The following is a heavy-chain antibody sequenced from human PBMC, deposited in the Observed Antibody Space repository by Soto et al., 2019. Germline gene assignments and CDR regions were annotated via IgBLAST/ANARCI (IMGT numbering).Heavy chain of an antibody. CDR3: ARGLYYDFWSGSWFDP. J-gene: IGHJ5*02. CDR1: GYTFTGYY. D-gene: IGHD3-3*01. CDR2: INPNSGGT. V-gene: IGHV1-2*04. Sequence: ASVNVSCKASGYTFTGYYMHWVRQAPGQGLEWMGWINPNSGGTNYAQKFQGWVTMTRDTSISTAYMELSRLRSDDTAVYYCARGLYYDFWSGSWFDPWGQGTLVTVSS.